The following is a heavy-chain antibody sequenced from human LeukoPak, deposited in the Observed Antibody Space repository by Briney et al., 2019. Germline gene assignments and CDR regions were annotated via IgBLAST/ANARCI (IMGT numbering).Heavy chain of an antibody. CDR3: ARVPGYCSSTSCYNLDY. J-gene: IGHJ4*02. Sequence: SETLSLTCAVYGGSFSGYYWSWIRRPPGKGLEWIGEINHSGSTNYNPSLKSRVTISVDTSKNQFSLKLSSVTAADTAVYYCARVPGYCSSTSCYNLDYWGQGTLVTVSS. CDR1: GGSFSGYY. D-gene: IGHD2-2*02. CDR2: INHSGST. V-gene: IGHV4-34*01.